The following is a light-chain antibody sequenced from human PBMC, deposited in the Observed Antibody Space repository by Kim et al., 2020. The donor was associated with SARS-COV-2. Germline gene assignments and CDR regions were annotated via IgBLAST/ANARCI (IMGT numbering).Light chain of an antibody. V-gene: IGKV3-20*01. CDR1: QTVTRSW. CDR3: QQYDSSPYT. CDR2: GAS. Sequence: LSPGERAPPSCRASQTVTRSWLAWYQQKPGQAPRLLIYGASSRATGIPDRFSGSGSGTDFSLTISRLEPEDFAVYYCQQYDSSPYTFGQGTKLEI. J-gene: IGKJ2*01.